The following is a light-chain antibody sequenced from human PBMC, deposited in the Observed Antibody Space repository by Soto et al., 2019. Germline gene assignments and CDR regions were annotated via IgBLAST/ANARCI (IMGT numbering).Light chain of an antibody. V-gene: IGKV3-15*01. Sequence: EIVMTQSPATLSVSPGERATLSCRASQSVSSNLAWYQQKPGQAPRLLIYGASTRATGIPARFSGSGSGTEFTLTISSLQSEDFAVYDCQQYNNWPPWTFGQGIKVEIK. CDR3: QQYNNWPPWT. CDR1: QSVSSN. CDR2: GAS. J-gene: IGKJ1*01.